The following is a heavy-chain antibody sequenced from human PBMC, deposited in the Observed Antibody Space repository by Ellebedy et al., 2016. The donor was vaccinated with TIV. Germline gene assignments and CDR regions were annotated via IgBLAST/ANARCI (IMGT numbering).Heavy chain of an antibody. V-gene: IGHV4-38-2*02. CDR1: GYSISSGYY. D-gene: IGHD3-3*01. CDR2: IYPSGSP. Sequence: SETLSLXXTVSGYSISSGYYWGWIRQPPGKGLEWIGYIYPSGSPKYHPSLKSRITISVDRSNNQFSLKLSSVTAADTALYYCARYEFESGYFDYWGQGSLVTVSS. CDR3: ARYEFESGYFDY. J-gene: IGHJ4*02.